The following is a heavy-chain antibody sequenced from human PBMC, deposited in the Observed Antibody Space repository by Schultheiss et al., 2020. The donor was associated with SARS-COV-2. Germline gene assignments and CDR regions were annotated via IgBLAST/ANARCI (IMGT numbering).Heavy chain of an antibody. Sequence: GGSLILSCAASGFTFSSYAMHWVRQAPGKGLEWVAVISYDGINKYYADSVKGRFTISRDNSKNTLYLQMNSLRAEDTAVYYCARDMADYDYGDYGEPYFDYWGQGTLVTVSS. V-gene: IGHV3-30-3*01. CDR3: ARDMADYDYGDYGEPYFDY. D-gene: IGHD4-17*01. J-gene: IGHJ4*02. CDR1: GFTFSSYA. CDR2: ISYDGINK.